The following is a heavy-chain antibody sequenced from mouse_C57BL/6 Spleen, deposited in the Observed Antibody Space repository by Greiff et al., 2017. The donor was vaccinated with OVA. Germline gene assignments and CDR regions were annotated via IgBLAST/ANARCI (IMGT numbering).Heavy chain of an antibody. J-gene: IGHJ4*01. V-gene: IGHV2-6-1*01. CDR1: GFSLTSYG. CDR2: IWSDGST. Sequence: QVQLKESGPGLVAPSQSLSITCTVSGFSLTSYGVHWVRQPPGKGLEWLVVIWSDGSTTYNSALKSRRSISKDNSKSQVFLKMNSLQTDDTAMYYCARHGRSPYAMDYWGQGTSVTVSS. CDR3: ARHGRSPYAMDY.